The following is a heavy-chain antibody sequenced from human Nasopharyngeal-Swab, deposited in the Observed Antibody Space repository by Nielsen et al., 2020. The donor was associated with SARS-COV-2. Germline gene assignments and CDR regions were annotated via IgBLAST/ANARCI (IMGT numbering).Heavy chain of an antibody. CDR1: GGTFSSYA. CDR3: AREGYYGSGSYAPFDY. Sequence: SVKVSCKASGGTFSSYAISWVRQAPGQGLEWMGGIIPIFGTANYAQKFQGRVTITADESTSTAYMELSSLRSEDTAVYYCAREGYYGSGSYAPFDYWGQGTLGTVSS. CDR2: IIPIFGTA. J-gene: IGHJ4*02. V-gene: IGHV1-69*13. D-gene: IGHD3-10*01.